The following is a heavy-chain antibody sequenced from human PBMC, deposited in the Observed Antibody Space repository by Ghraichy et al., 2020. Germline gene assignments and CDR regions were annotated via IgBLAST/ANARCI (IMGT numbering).Heavy chain of an antibody. J-gene: IGHJ3*02. CDR3: ASPSGSYGATDAFDI. CDR1: GFTFSSYS. V-gene: IGHV3-21*01. D-gene: IGHD1-26*01. CDR2: ISSSSSYI. Sequence: GGSLRLSCAASGFTFSSYSMNWVRQAPGKGLEWVSSISSSSSYIYYADSVKGRFTISRDNAKNSLYLQMNSLRAEDTAVYYCASPSGSYGATDAFDIWGQGTMVTVSS.